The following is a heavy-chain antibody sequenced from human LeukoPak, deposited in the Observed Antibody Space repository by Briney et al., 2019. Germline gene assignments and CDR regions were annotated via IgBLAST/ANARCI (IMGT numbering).Heavy chain of an antibody. J-gene: IGHJ6*02. D-gene: IGHD5-24*01. CDR3: AGQEMATIDYYYGMDV. CDR1: GYTFTSYA. CDR2: INAGNGNT. V-gene: IGHV1-3*01. Sequence: GASVKVSCKASGYTFTSYAMHWVRQAPGQRLEWMGWINAGNGNTKYSQKFQGRVTITRDTSASTAYMELSSLRSEDTAVYYCAGQEMATIDYYYGMDVWGQGTTVTVSS.